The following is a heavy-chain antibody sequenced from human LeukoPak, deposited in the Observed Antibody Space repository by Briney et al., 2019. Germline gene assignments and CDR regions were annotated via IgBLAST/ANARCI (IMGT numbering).Heavy chain of an antibody. Sequence: GASVKVSCKASGYIFTHYYIHWVRQSHAQGLEWMGRINPKSGGTDDAQDFQGRVTMTRDSSINTVHLYLSSLTSDDTAVYYCARDLASTPHWELDYWGQGSPVTVST. J-gene: IGHJ4*02. D-gene: IGHD7-27*01. CDR3: ARDLASTPHWELDY. V-gene: IGHV1-2*06. CDR1: GYIFTHYY. CDR2: INPKSGGT.